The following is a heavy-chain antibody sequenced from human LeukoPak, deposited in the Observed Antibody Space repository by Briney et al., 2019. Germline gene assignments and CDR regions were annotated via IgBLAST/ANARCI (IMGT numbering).Heavy chain of an antibody. CDR3: ARDFIYCSGGSCFVDY. D-gene: IGHD2-15*01. V-gene: IGHV3-21*01. Sequence: GGSLRLSCAASGFTFSSYSMTWVRQAPGKGLEWVSSISSSSSYIYYADSVKGRFTISRDNAKNSLYLQMNSLRAEDTAVYYCARDFIYCSGGSCFVDYWGQGTLVTVSS. CDR1: GFTFSSYS. CDR2: ISSSSSYI. J-gene: IGHJ4*02.